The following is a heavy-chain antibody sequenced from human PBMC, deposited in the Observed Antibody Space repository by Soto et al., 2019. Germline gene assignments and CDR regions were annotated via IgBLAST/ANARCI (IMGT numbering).Heavy chain of an antibody. V-gene: IGHV4-59*13. Sequence: SETLSLTFTVSGSSISSYYWSWLRQPPGKGLEWIGYIYYSGSTNYNPSLKSRVTISVDTSKNQFSLKLSSVTAADTAVYYCARVNSGSYGNNLFDPWGQGTLVTVSS. CDR3: ARVNSGSYGNNLFDP. D-gene: IGHD1-26*01. CDR2: IYYSGST. J-gene: IGHJ5*02. CDR1: GSSISSYY.